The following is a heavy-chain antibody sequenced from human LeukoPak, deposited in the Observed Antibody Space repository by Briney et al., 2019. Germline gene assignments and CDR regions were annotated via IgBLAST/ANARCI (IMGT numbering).Heavy chain of an antibody. CDR2: VKPDGSEK. V-gene: IGHV3-7*01. J-gene: IGHJ4*02. Sequence: GGSLRLSCAASGFTFNNYWMTWVRQAPGKGLEWVAHVKPDGSEKSYVDSVKGRFTISRDNAQNSLYLQMNSPRAEDTAVYYCARDRGYYVFDYWGQGTLVTVSS. CDR1: GFTFNNYW. D-gene: IGHD3-22*01. CDR3: ARDRGYYVFDY.